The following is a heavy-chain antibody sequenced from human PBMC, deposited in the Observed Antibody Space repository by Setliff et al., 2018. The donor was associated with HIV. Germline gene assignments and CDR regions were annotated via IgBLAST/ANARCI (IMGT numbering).Heavy chain of an antibody. Sequence: GASVKVSCKASGYTFTSYGITWVRQAPGQGLEWMGWINTYNGYTRHAQTLQGRLTMTTDMSTSTTYMELRSLRTDDTAVYYCAGKLLRQPGGDDDGFDVWGQGTMVTVSS. CDR3: AGKLLRQPGGDDDGFDV. CDR1: GYTFTSYG. J-gene: IGHJ3*01. D-gene: IGHD6-13*01. V-gene: IGHV1-18*01. CDR2: INTYNGYT.